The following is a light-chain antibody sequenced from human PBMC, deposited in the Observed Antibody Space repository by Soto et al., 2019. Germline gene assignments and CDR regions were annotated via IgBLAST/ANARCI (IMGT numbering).Light chain of an antibody. CDR2: QDT. CDR3: QAWDSSTYDV. V-gene: IGLV3-1*01. CDR1: KLGDKY. J-gene: IGLJ1*01. Sequence: SYELTQPPSVSVSPGQPASITCSGDKLGDKYVCWYQQKPGQSPVLVIYQDTKRPSGIPERFSGSNSGNTATLTISGTQAMDEADYYCQAWDSSTYDVFGTGTKLTVL.